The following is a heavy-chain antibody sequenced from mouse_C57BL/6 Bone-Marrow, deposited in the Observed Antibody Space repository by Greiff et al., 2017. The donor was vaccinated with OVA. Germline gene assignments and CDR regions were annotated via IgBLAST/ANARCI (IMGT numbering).Heavy chain of an antibody. J-gene: IGHJ2*01. V-gene: IGHV1-69*01. CDR3: ARCYYFDY. Sequence: QVQLQHPGAELVMPGASVKLSCKASGYTFTSYWMHWVKQRPGQGLEWIGEIDPSDSYTNYNQKFKGKSTVTVDKSSSTAYMQLSSLTSEDSAVYYCARCYYFDYWGQGTTLTVSS. CDR2: IDPSDSYT. CDR1: GYTFTSYW.